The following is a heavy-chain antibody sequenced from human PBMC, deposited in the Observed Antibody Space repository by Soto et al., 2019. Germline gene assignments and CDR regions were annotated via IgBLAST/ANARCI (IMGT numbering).Heavy chain of an antibody. V-gene: IGHV1-69*01. CDR2: IIPMFATT. Sequence: QVQLVQSGAEVRKSGSSVKVSCKAAGGTFSDYALSWVRQAPGQGLEWMGGIIPMFATTNYAQKFQGRVTITADDSATTAHMELGSLKSEDTAVYYCARGRGIGFSSTWNIYWYYNMDVWGQGTTVTVS. CDR3: ARGRGIGFSSTWNIYWYYNMDV. J-gene: IGHJ6*02. D-gene: IGHD6-13*01. CDR1: GGTFSDYA.